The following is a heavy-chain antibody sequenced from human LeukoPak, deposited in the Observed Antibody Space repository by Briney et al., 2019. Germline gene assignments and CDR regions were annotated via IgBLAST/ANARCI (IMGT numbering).Heavy chain of an antibody. V-gene: IGHV3-33*01. Sequence: GGSLRLSCVASGFTFRSYAMHWVRQAPGKGLEWVAVIWFDGSNEHYADSMKGRVAISRDNSKNTLYLQMYTLRAEDTAVYYCARDQYSSGWSHPGDYWGQGTLVTVS. J-gene: IGHJ4*02. CDR3: ARDQYSSGWSHPGDY. CDR2: IWFDGSNE. CDR1: GFTFRSYA. D-gene: IGHD6-19*01.